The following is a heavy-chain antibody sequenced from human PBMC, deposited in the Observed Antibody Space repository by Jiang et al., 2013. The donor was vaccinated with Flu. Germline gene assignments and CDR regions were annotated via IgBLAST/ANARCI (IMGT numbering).Heavy chain of an antibody. J-gene: IGHJ3*02. CDR1: GFSLISHGVG. D-gene: IGHD3-16*02. V-gene: IGHV2-5*02. CDR3: AHIIITYGEVLADDAFDI. Sequence: KPTQTLTLTCSFSGFSLISHGVGVGWIRQPPGGALEWLAIVYWDNDRRYSPSLSSRLTITKDTSKNLVVLSMTNMDPVDTATYYCAHIIITYGEVLADDAFDIWGQGQWSPSLQ. CDR2: VYWDNDR.